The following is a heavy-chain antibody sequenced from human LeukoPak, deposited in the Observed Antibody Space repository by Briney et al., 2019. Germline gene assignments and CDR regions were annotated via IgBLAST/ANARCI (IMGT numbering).Heavy chain of an antibody. D-gene: IGHD3-16*01. CDR2: IRGSGDDT. J-gene: IGHJ4*02. V-gene: IGHV3-23*01. CDR1: GFTFSTNA. CDR3: AKDFRFSY. Sequence: GGSLRLSCAASGFTFSTNAMDWVRQAPGKGLEWVSAIRGSGDDTYYADSVKGRFTITRDNSKNTLSLQMNSLRPEDTAVYFGAKDFRFSYWGKGTLVTVS.